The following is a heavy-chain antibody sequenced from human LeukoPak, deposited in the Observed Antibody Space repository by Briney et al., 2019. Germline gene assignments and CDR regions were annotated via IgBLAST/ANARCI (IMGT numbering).Heavy chain of an antibody. CDR1: GGSISNYY. CDR2: IFSSGTT. D-gene: IGHD2-21*02. Sequence: SETLSLTCTVSGGSISNYYWSWIRQPAGKGLEWIGRIFSSGTTNYNPSLKSRVTMSIDTSKNQFSLKLTSVTAADTAVYYCASGPYCAGGCHFDFWGQGTLVTASS. J-gene: IGHJ4*02. V-gene: IGHV4-4*07. CDR3: ASGPYCAGGCHFDF.